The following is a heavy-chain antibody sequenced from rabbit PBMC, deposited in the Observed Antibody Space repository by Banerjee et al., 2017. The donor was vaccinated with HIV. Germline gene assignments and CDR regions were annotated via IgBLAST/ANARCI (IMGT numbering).Heavy chain of an antibody. V-gene: IGHV1S45*01. D-gene: IGHD1-1*01. CDR2: IYSGSGGST. CDR1: GFSFSSGYW. Sequence: QEQLEESGGDLVKPEGSLTLTCTASGFSFSSGYWIWWVRQAPGKGLEWIASIYSGSGGSTAYANWAKGRFTISKTSSTTVTLQMTSLTAADTATYFCARDPAGVIGWNFNLWGQGTLVTVS. CDR3: ARDPAGVIGWNFNL. J-gene: IGHJ4*01.